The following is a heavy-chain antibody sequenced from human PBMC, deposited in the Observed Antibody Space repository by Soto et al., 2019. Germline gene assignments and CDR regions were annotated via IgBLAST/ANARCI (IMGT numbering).Heavy chain of an antibody. Sequence: ASVKVSCKASGYTFGSYYMHWVRQAPGQGLEWMGLINPSDDGISYAQKIQGRVFMSKDTSTSTVYMELSSLRSDDTAVYYCSRVGPPYFQESSGNYYAYWGQGTLVTVSS. V-gene: IGHV1-46*03. CDR1: GYTFGSYY. D-gene: IGHD6-25*01. CDR2: INPSDDGI. CDR3: SRVGPPYFQESSGNYYAY. J-gene: IGHJ1*01.